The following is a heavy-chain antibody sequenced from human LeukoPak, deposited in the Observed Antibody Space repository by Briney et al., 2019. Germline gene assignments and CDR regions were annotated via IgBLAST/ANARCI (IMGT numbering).Heavy chain of an antibody. CDR3: ARVVCSTSCSVYYYMDV. D-gene: IGHD2-2*01. Sequence: ASVKVSCKASGGTFSSYAISWVRQAPGQGLEWMGGIIPIFGTANYAQKFQGRVTITADESTSTAYMELSSLRSEDTAVYYWARVVCSTSCSVYYYMDVWGKGTTVTVSS. J-gene: IGHJ6*03. V-gene: IGHV1-69*13. CDR1: GGTFSSYA. CDR2: IIPIFGTA.